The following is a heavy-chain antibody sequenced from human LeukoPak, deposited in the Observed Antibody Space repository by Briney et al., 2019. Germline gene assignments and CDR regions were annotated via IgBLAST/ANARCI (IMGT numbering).Heavy chain of an antibody. CDR3: ARGGSSGWYDYFDY. CDR1: GGSFSVYY. V-gene: IGHV4-34*01. CDR2: INHSGST. Sequence: SETLSLTCAVYGGSFSVYYWSWIRQPPGKGLEWIGEINHSGSTNYNPSLKSRATISVDTSKNQFSLKLSSVTAADTAVYYCARGGSSGWYDYFDYWGQGTLVTVSS. D-gene: IGHD6-19*01. J-gene: IGHJ4*02.